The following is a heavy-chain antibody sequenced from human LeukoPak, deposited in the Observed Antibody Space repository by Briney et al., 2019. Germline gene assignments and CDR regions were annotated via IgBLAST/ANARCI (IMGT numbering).Heavy chain of an antibody. CDR3: AKSDYGDYDGAYYFDY. CDR1: GFTFSSYG. CDR2: ISYDGSNK. Sequence: GGSLRLSCAASGFTFSSYGMHWVRQAPGKGLEWVAVISYDGSNKYYADSVKGRFTTSRDNSKNTLYLQMNSLRAEDTAVYYCAKSDYGDYDGAYYFDYWGQGTLVTVSS. J-gene: IGHJ4*02. V-gene: IGHV3-30*18. D-gene: IGHD4-17*01.